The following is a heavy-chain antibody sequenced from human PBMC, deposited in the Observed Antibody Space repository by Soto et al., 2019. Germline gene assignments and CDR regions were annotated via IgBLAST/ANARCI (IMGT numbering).Heavy chain of an antibody. CDR2: IYYSGST. J-gene: IGHJ3*02. CDR1: GGSISSYY. D-gene: IGHD5-12*01. Sequence: PSETLSLTCTVSGGSISSYYWSWIRQPPGKGLEWIGYIYYSGSTNYNPSLKSRVTISVDTSKNQFSLKLSSVTAADTAVYYCASLSGYDLGHAYDIWGQGTMVTVSS. V-gene: IGHV4-59*08. CDR3: ASLSGYDLGHAYDI.